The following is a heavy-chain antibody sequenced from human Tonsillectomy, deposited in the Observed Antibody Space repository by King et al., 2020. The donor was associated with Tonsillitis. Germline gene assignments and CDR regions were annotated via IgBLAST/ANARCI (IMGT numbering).Heavy chain of an antibody. J-gene: IGHJ4*02. CDR1: GGTFISYA. CDR3: ARDRHDSSGYYPY. Sequence: QLVQSGAEVKKPGSSVKVSCKASGGTFISYANNWVRQAPGQGLEWMGRIIPILGVANYAQKFQGTVTITADKSTNTAYMELSSLRSEDTAVYYCARDRHDSSGYYPYWGQGTLVTVSS. D-gene: IGHD3-22*01. V-gene: IGHV1-69*09. CDR2: IIPILGVA.